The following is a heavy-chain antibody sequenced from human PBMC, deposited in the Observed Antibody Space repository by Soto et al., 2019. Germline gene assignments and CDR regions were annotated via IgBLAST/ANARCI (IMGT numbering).Heavy chain of an antibody. V-gene: IGHV3-21*01. CDR3: ARDRSGGVVVVAATRGTGFDY. CDR1: GFTFSSYS. CDR2: ISSSSSYI. Sequence: GGSLRLSCAASGFTFSSYSMNWVRQAPGKGLEWVSSISSSSSYIYYADSVKGRFTISRDNAKNSLYLQMNSLRAEDTAVYYCARDRSGGVVVVAATRGTGFDYWGQGTLVTVSS. J-gene: IGHJ4*02. D-gene: IGHD2-15*01.